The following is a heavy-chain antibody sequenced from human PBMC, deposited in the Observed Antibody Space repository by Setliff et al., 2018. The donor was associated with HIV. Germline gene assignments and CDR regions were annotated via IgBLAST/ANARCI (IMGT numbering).Heavy chain of an antibody. V-gene: IGHV4-34*01. CDR1: SGSFSGYY. CDR2: INHSGST. J-gene: IGHJ6*03. CDR3: ARAPEVVGATRLYYYYMDV. D-gene: IGHD1-26*01. Sequence: PSETLSLTCAVYSGSFSGYYWSWIRQPPGKGLEWIGEINHSGSTNYNPSLKSRVTISIDTSKNQFSLNLNSLTAADTAVYFCARAPEVVGATRLYYYYMDVWGKGTMVTVSS.